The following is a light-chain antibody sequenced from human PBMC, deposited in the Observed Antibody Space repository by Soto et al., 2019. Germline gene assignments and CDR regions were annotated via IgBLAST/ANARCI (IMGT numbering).Light chain of an antibody. Sequence: DIQITQSPSSLSASVAARFTISCRAIQRISNYLNWYQQKLGKAPKLLIYASSTLQSGVPSRFSGSGSGTDFTLTISSLQLEDFATYYCQQSYSTPLTFGGGTKVDI. V-gene: IGKV1-39*01. J-gene: IGKJ4*01. CDR1: QRISNY. CDR3: QQSYSTPLT. CDR2: ASS.